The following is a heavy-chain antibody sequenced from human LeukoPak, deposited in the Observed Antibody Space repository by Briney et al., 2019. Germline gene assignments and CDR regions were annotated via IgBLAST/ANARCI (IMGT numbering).Heavy chain of an antibody. J-gene: IGHJ4*02. CDR2: INHSGST. V-gene: IGHV4-34*01. CDR3: ARVVGATRDSWIDY. CDR1: GGSFSGYY. Sequence: SETLSLTCAVYGGSFSGYYWSWIRQPPGKGLEWIGEINHSGSTNYNPSLKGRVTISVDTSKNQFSLKLSSVTAADTAVYYCARVVGATRDSWIDYWGQGTLVTVSS. D-gene: IGHD1-26*01.